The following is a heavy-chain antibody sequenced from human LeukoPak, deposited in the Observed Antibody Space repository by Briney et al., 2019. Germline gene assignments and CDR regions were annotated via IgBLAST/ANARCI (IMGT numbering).Heavy chain of an antibody. D-gene: IGHD5-24*01. CDR2: ISAYNGNA. Sequence: ASVKVSRKASGYTFTSYGITWVRQAPGQGLEWMGWISAYNGNANYAQKLQGRVTMTTDTSTSTAYMELRSLRSDDTAVYYCARGEERLNWFDPWGQGTLVTVSS. CDR1: GYTFTSYG. CDR3: ARGEERLNWFDP. J-gene: IGHJ5*02. V-gene: IGHV1-18*01.